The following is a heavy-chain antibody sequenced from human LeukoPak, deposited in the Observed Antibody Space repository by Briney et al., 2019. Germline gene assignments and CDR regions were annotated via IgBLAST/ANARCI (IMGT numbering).Heavy chain of an antibody. CDR3: ACNIAVAGTVIADY. J-gene: IGHJ4*02. CDR2: ISSSSSTI. CDR1: GFTFSSYS. D-gene: IGHD6-19*01. Sequence: PGGSLRLSCAASGFTFSSYSMNWVRQAPGKGLEWISYISSSSSTIYYADSVKGRFTISRDNAKNSLYLQMNSLRAEDTAVYYCACNIAVAGTVIADYWGQGTLVTVSS. V-gene: IGHV3-48*01.